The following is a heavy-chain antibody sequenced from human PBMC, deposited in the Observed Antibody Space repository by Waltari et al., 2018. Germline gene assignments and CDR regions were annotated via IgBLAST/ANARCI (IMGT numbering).Heavy chain of an antibody. CDR2: IDYSGST. CDR1: DDSFNDYY. Sequence: QVQLQESGPGLVKPSETLSLTCTISDDSFNDYYWCWIRQLPGKGLEWLGYIDYSGSTDSSPSFKSRVTMSIDTSKNQFSLNLSSVSAADTAVYYCARDEATGYFDSWGQGTLVTVSS. J-gene: IGHJ4*02. D-gene: IGHD1-1*01. V-gene: IGHV4-59*01. CDR3: ARDEATGYFDS.